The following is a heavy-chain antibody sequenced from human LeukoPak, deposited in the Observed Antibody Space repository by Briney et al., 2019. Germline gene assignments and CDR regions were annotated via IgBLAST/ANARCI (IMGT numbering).Heavy chain of an antibody. D-gene: IGHD6-25*01. V-gene: IGHV4-30-4*01. CDR1: GGSISSGDYY. CDR3: ARGSVLKVRGPGYYYYGMDV. CDR2: IYYSGST. J-gene: IGHJ6*02. Sequence: SETLSLTCTVSGGSISSGDYYWSWIRQPPGKGLEWIGYIYYSGSTYYNPSLKSRVTISVDTSKNQFSLKLSSVTAADTAVYYCARGSVLKVRGPGYYYYGMDVWGQGTTVTVSS.